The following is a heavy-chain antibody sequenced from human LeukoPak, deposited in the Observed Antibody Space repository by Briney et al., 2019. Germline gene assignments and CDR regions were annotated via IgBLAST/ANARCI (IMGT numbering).Heavy chain of an antibody. CDR3: ARHGGYTWNDIYFDR. CDR1: GYIFTSWW. Sequence: GEPMMISCKGSGYIFTSWWICWVRQMAGKGVEWMGITYPGNSDTRYSPSFKGQVTISADRSISTAYLQWSSLTASDTAIYYCARHGGYTWNDIYFDRWGQGTLVTVSS. J-gene: IGHJ5*02. D-gene: IGHD1-1*01. V-gene: IGHV5-51*01. CDR2: TYPGNSDT.